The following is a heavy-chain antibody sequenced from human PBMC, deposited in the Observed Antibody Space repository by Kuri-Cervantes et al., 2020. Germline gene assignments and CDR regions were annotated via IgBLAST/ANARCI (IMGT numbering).Heavy chain of an antibody. D-gene: IGHD3-10*01. CDR3: ARGPIWFGEDGMDV. CDR1: GYTFTGYY. V-gene: IGHV1-2*02. CDR2: INPNSGGT. Sequence: ASVKVSCKASGYTFTGYYMHWVRQAPGQGLEWMGWINPNSGGTNYAQKFQGRVTMTRDTSISTAYMELSRLRSDDTAVYYCARGPIWFGEDGMDVWGRGTTVTVSS. J-gene: IGHJ6*02.